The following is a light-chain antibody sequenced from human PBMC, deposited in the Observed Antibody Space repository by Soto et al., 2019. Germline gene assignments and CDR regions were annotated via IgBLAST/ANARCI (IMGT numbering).Light chain of an antibody. CDR2: DTS. V-gene: IGKV3-11*01. CDR3: QQRSNWPPLIT. CDR1: QSVSSY. Sequence: EIVLTQSPSTRSLSPGEXATLWCRASQSVSSYLAWYQQKPGQAPRLLIYDTSNRATGIPARFSGSGSGTDFTLTISSLEPEDFAVYYCQQRSNWPPLITFGQGTRLEV. J-gene: IGKJ5*01.